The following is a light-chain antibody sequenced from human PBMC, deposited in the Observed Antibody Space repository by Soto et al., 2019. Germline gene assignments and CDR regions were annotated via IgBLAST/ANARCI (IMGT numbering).Light chain of an antibody. CDR3: QQSYSTPWT. CDR1: QSISRY. Sequence: DIQMTQSPSSLSASVGDRVTITCRASQSISRYLNWYQHKPGTVPKXXSFAASTLQSGVPSRVSGSGSGTDFTLTINSLKPEDFETYYCQQSYSTPWTFGQGTKVDIK. J-gene: IGKJ1*01. CDR2: AAS. V-gene: IGKV1-39*01.